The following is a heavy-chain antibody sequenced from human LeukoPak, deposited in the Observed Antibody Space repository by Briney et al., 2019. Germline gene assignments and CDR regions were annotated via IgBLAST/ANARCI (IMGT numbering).Heavy chain of an antibody. CDR3: AKDIGYCSGGGCYAFDY. CDR2: ISWNSGSI. V-gene: IGHV3-9*01. J-gene: IGHJ4*02. Sequence: PGRSLRLSCAASGFTFDDYAMHWVRQAPGKGLEWVSGISWNSGSIGYADSVKGRFTISRDNAKNSLYLQMNSLRAEDTALYYCAKDIGYCSGGGCYAFDYWGQGTLVTVSS. D-gene: IGHD2-15*01. CDR1: GFTFDDYA.